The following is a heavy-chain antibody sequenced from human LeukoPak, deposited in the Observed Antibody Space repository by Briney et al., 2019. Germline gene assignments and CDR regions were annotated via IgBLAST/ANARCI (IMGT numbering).Heavy chain of an antibody. Sequence: GGSLRLSCAASGFTFSTYWMHWVRQAPGKGLVWVSRTNADGSSTSYADSVKGRFTISRDNAKNTLYLQINSLRADDTAVYYCARGGLEPVDYWGQGTLVTVSS. J-gene: IGHJ4*02. CDR1: GFTFSTYW. CDR2: TNADGSST. V-gene: IGHV3-74*01. CDR3: ARGGLEPVDY. D-gene: IGHD1-1*01.